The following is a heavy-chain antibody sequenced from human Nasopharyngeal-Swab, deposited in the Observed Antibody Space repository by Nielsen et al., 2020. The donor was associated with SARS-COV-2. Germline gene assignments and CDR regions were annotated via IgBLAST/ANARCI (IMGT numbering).Heavy chain of an antibody. J-gene: IGHJ6*02. Sequence: GGSLRLSCAASGFTFSSYSMNWVRQAPGKGLEWVSPISSSSYIYYADSVKGRFTISRDNAKNSLYLQMNSLRAEDTAVYYCARNQLLGSYYYYGMDVWGQGTTVTVSS. V-gene: IGHV3-21*01. D-gene: IGHD2-2*01. CDR2: ISSSSYI. CDR1: GFTFSSYS. CDR3: ARNQLLGSYYYYGMDV.